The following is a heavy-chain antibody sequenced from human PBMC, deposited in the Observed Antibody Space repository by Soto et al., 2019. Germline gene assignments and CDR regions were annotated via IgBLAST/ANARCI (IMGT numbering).Heavy chain of an antibody. Sequence: EVQLLESGGGLVQPGGSLTLSCAASGFIFSDHAMSWVRQAPGKGLEWVSTIRGTDATTYYSDSVKGRFTISRDNSKNTLYLEMNSLRVEDAAIYYCVRKGGSFYGPFDYWGQGTLVTVSS. V-gene: IGHV3-23*01. CDR3: VRKGGSFYGPFDY. CDR1: GFIFSDHA. CDR2: IRGTDATT. J-gene: IGHJ4*02. D-gene: IGHD1-26*01.